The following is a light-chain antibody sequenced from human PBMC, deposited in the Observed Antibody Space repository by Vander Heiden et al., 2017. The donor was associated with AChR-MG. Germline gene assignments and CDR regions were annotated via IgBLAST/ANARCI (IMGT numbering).Light chain of an antibody. CDR2: AAS. Sequence: DIQMTQSPSSLSASVVDRVTITCRASQSISSYLNLYQQKPGKATKLLIYAASSLQSGVASRFSGSGSGTDFTITISSLQPEDFATYYCQQSYSLWTFGQGTKVEIK. V-gene: IGKV1-39*01. CDR3: QQSYSLWT. J-gene: IGKJ1*01. CDR1: QSISSY.